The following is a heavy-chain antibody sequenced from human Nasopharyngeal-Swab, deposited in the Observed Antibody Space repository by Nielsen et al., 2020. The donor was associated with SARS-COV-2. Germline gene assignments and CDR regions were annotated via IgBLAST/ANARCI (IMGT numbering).Heavy chain of an antibody. CDR2: INTITGNP. V-gene: IGHV7-4-1*02. J-gene: IGHJ4*02. CDR3: ATFGGGFDY. CDR1: GYTFTSYG. Sequence: ASVKVSCKASGYTFTSYGISWVRQAPGQGLEWMGWINTITGNPTYAQGFTGRFVFSLDTSVTTTYLQISSLKAEDTAVYYCATFGGGFDYWGQGTLVTVSS. D-gene: IGHD2-15*01.